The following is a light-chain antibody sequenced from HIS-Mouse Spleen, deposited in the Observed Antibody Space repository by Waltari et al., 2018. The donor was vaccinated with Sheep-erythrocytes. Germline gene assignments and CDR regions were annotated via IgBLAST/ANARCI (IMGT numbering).Light chain of an antibody. Sequence: QSALTQPASVSGSPGQSITIPCTGTSSDVGSYNLVSWYQQHPGKAPKPMIYEGSKRPSGGSNRFSGSKSGNTASLTISGLQAEDEADYYCCSCAGSSTPWVFGGGTKLTVL. J-gene: IGLJ3*02. V-gene: IGLV2-23*01. CDR3: CSCAGSSTPWV. CDR1: SSDVGSYNL. CDR2: EGS.